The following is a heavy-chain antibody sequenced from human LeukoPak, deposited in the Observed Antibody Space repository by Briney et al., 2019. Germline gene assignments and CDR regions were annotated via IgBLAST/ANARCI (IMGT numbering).Heavy chain of an antibody. V-gene: IGHV4-4*07. CDR1: GGSFRTYY. Sequence: PSETLSLTCTVSGGSFRTYYWSWIRQPAGKGLEWIGHIYTSGTTNYNPSLKSRVTMSIDTSKNQFSLKLSSVTAADTAIYYCARDAKYYYGSRTYFFFEYWGQGTLLTVSS. D-gene: IGHD3-10*01. CDR2: IYTSGTT. CDR3: ARDAKYYYGSRTYFFFEY. J-gene: IGHJ4*02.